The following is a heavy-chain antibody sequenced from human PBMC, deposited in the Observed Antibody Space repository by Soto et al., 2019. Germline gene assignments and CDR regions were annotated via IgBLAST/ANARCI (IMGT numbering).Heavy chain of an antibody. Sequence: ASVKVSCKASGYTFTGYYMHWVRQAPGQGLEWMGWINPNSGGTNYAQKFQGRVTMTRDTSISTAYKELSRLRSDDTAVYYCARASNRLYYYYYGMDVWGQGTTVTVSS. J-gene: IGHJ6*02. CDR3: ARASNRLYYYYYGMDV. V-gene: IGHV1-2*02. D-gene: IGHD7-27*01. CDR2: INPNSGGT. CDR1: GYTFTGYY.